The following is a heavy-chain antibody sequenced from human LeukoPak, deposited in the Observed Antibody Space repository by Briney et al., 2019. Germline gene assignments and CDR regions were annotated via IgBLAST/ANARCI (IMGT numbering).Heavy chain of an antibody. CDR1: GFTFSIYS. J-gene: IGHJ5*02. D-gene: IGHD6-13*01. Sequence: GGSLRLSCAASGFTFSIYSMHWARQPPGKGLEWVSSITSGSDYIYYADSVKGRFTISRDNARNSLYLQMNSLRAEDTAVYYCARIYSSSWGFDPWGQGTLVTVSS. CDR2: ITSGSDYI. V-gene: IGHV3-21*01. CDR3: ARIYSSSWGFDP.